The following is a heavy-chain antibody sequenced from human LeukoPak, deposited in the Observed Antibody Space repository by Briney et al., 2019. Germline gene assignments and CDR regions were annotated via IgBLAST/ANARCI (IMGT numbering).Heavy chain of an antibody. CDR3: ARAKGSLGGYNWFDP. Sequence: PSETLSLTCSVSGYSISSGYYWGWIRQPPGKGLEWIGSIYHSGSTYYNPSLKSRVTISVDTSKNQFSLKLSSVTAADTAVYYCARAKGSLGGYNWFDPWGQGTLVTVSS. J-gene: IGHJ5*02. V-gene: IGHV4-38-2*02. CDR2: IYHSGST. CDR1: GYSISSGYY. D-gene: IGHD1-26*01.